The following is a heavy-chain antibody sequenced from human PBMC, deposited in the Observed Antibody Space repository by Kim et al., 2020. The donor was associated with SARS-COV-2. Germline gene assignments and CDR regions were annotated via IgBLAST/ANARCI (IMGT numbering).Heavy chain of an antibody. CDR1: GFTFSNAW. CDR2: IKSKTDGGTT. CDR3: TTEVRHPYYYGSGSYNNWFDP. V-gene: IGHV3-15*01. J-gene: IGHJ5*02. D-gene: IGHD3-10*01. Sequence: GGSLRLSCAASGFTFSNAWMSWVRQAPGKGLEWVGRIKSKTDGGTTDYAAPVKGRFTISRDDSKNTLYLQMNSPKTEDTAVYYCTTEVRHPYYYGSGSYNNWFDPWGQGTLVTVSS.